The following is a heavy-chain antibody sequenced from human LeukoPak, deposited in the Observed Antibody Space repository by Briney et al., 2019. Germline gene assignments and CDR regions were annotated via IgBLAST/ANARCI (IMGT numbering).Heavy chain of an antibody. V-gene: IGHV5-51*01. Sequence: GESLKISCKGSGYSFTSYWIGWVRQMPGKGLEWMGIIYPGDSDTRYSPSFQGQVTISADKSISTAYLQWSSLKASDTAMYYRARHRPSDFWSGYPDKGYYGMDVWGQGTTVTVSS. J-gene: IGHJ6*02. CDR1: GYSFTSYW. CDR3: ARHRPSDFWSGYPDKGYYGMDV. CDR2: IYPGDSDT. D-gene: IGHD3-3*01.